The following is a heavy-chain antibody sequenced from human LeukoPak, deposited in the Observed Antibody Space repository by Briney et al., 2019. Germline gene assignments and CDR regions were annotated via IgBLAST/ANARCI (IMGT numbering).Heavy chain of an antibody. CDR1: GYTFTTYD. V-gene: IGHV1-18*01. CDR2: ISGSNGNR. Sequence: ASVKVSCKASGYTFTTYDFTWVRQAHGQGLEWMGWISGSNGNRNYAQKLQGRVTMTTDTSTSTAYMELRSLRSDDTAVYYCARSSGWYAPAIDYWGQGTLVTVSS. CDR3: ARSSGWYAPAIDY. D-gene: IGHD6-19*01. J-gene: IGHJ4*02.